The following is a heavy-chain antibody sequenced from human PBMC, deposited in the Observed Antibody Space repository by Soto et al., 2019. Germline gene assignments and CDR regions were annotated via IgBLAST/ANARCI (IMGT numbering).Heavy chain of an antibody. Sequence: GGSLRLSCAASGFTFSSYGMHWVRQAPGKGLEWVAVISYDGSNKYYADSVKGRFTISRDNSKNTLYLQMNSLRAEDTAVYYCAKERYSSGWTTHDYWGQGTLVTVSS. CDR2: ISYDGSNK. J-gene: IGHJ4*02. CDR3: AKERYSSGWTTHDY. CDR1: GFTFSSYG. V-gene: IGHV3-30*18. D-gene: IGHD6-19*01.